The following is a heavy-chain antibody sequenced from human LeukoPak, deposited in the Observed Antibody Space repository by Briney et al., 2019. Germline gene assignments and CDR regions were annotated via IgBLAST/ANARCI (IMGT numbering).Heavy chain of an antibody. D-gene: IGHD3/OR15-3a*01. CDR3: AKRGVVVRVFLVGFHKEAYYFES. CDR2: ISWNSGSI. J-gene: IGHJ4*02. CDR1: GFTFDDYA. Sequence: PGGSLRLSCAASGFTFDDYAMHWVRQAPGKGLEWVSGISWNSGSIGYADSVKGRFTISRDNAKNSLYLQMNSLRAEDTAVYFCAKRGVVVRVFLVGFHKEAYYFESWGQGALVTVSS. V-gene: IGHV3-9*01.